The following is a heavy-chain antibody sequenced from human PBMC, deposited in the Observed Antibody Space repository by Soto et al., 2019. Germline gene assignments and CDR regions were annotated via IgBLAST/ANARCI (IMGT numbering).Heavy chain of an antibody. Sequence: PSETLSLTCTVSGVSVSSGSHYWTWIRQPPGKGLEWIGHIYYSGGTHYNPSLKSRVTISVDTSKNQFSLKLSSVTAADTAIYYCARDQEEELHNWFDPWGQGTLVTVSS. D-gene: IGHD1-7*01. CDR3: ARDQEEELHNWFDP. J-gene: IGHJ5*02. V-gene: IGHV4-61*01. CDR1: GVSVSSGSHY. CDR2: IYYSGGT.